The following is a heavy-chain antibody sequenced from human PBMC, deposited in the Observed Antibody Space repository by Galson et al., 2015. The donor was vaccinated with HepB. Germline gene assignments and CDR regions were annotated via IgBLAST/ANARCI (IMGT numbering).Heavy chain of an antibody. CDR2: INPSGDST. V-gene: IGHV1-46*01. CDR1: GYSFISYY. CDR3: ASSHSGYHSYYYYGMDV. J-gene: IGHJ6*02. D-gene: IGHD3-10*01. Sequence: SVKVSCKGSGYSFISYYMHWVRQAPGQGLEWMGMINPSGDSTRYAQKFQGRVTMTRDTSTSTVYMELSRLRSEDTAVYYCASSHSGYHSYYYYGMDVWGQGTTVTVSS.